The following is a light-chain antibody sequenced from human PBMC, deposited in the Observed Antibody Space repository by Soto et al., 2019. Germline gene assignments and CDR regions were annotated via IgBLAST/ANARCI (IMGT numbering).Light chain of an antibody. J-gene: IGKJ1*01. CDR1: QSISSW. CDR2: DAS. V-gene: IGKV1-5*01. CDR3: QQYNNYWT. Sequence: DIQMTQSPSTLSASVGDRVTITCRASQSISSWLAWYQQKPGKAPKLLIYDASSLESGVPSRLSGSGSATEFTLTISSLQPDDFATYYCQQYNNYWTFGQGTKVDIK.